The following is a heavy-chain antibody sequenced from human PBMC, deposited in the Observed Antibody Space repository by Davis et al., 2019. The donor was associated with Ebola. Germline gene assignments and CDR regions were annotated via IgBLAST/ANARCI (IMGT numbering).Heavy chain of an antibody. CDR2: ISNDGSNK. V-gene: IGHV3-30*18. Sequence: GESLKISCAASGITFSSYGMHWVRQAPGKGLEWVAAISNDGSNKYYADSVKGRFTISRDNSKNTLYLQMNSLRAEDTAVYYCAKASLRYFDWLSYPRYYGMDVWGQGTTVTVSS. D-gene: IGHD3-9*01. CDR3: AKASLRYFDWLSYPRYYGMDV. CDR1: GITFSSYG. J-gene: IGHJ6*02.